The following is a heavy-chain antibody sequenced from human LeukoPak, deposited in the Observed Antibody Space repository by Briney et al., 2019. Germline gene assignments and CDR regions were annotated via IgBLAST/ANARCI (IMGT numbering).Heavy chain of an antibody. Sequence: SETLSLTCTVSGGSISSYYWSWIRQPAGKGVEWIGRIYTSGSTNYNPSLKSRVTMSVDTSKNQFSLKLSSVTAADTAVYYCARVGSAWNYYDSSRYYYTYFQHWGQGTLVTVSS. CDR3: ARVGSAWNYYDSSRYYYTYFQH. V-gene: IGHV4-4*07. D-gene: IGHD3-22*01. CDR2: IYTSGST. CDR1: GGSISSYY. J-gene: IGHJ1*01.